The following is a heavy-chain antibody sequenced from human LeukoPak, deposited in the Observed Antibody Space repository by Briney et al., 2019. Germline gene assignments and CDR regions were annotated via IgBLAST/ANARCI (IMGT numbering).Heavy chain of an antibody. CDR1: DYSISSGYY. CDR2: FSHRGST. J-gene: IGHJ6*04. V-gene: IGHV4-38-2*01. D-gene: IGHD1-1*01. Sequence: SETLSLTCAVSDYSISSGYYWGWIRQPPGKGLEWIGSFSHRGSTYYNPSLQSRVTISLDTSKNQFSLKLSSVTAADTAVYYCARAMASTTGSPYYYYGMDVWGKGTTVTVSS. CDR3: ARAMASTTGSPYYYYGMDV.